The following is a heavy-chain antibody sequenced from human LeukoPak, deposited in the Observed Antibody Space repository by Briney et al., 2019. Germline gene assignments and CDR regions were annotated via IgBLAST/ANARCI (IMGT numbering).Heavy chain of an antibody. D-gene: IGHD6-19*01. V-gene: IGHV3-23*01. Sequence: GGSLRLSCVVSGFTFSSYAMSWVRQAPGKGLEWVSGISGSGGSTYYADSVKGRFTISRDNSKNTLYLQMNSLRAEDTAVYYCARQWLVPGYYFDYWGQGTLVTVSS. J-gene: IGHJ4*02. CDR1: GFTFSSYA. CDR3: ARQWLVPGYYFDY. CDR2: ISGSGGST.